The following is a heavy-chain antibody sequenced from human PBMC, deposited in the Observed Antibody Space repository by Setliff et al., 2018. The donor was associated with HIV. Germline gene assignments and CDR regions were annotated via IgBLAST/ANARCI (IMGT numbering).Heavy chain of an antibody. J-gene: IGHJ3*02. CDR2: IYHSGST. Sequence: SETLSLTCTVSGYSISSGYYWGWIRQPPGKGLEWIASIYHSGSTYSSPSLKSRVTISVDRSKNQFSLGPSSVTAADTAVYYCARVSFWAFDIWGQGSMVTVSS. V-gene: IGHV4-38-2*02. D-gene: IGHD3-3*01. CDR3: ARVSFWAFDI. CDR1: GYSISSGYY.